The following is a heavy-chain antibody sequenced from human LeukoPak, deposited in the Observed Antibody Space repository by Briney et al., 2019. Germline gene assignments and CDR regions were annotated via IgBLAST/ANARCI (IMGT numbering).Heavy chain of an antibody. J-gene: IGHJ4*02. D-gene: IGHD6-19*01. V-gene: IGHV3-21*01. CDR2: ITSSSIYI. Sequence: GGSLRLSCAASGFPFSSHNMNWVRQAPGKGLEWVSYITSSSIYIYYADSVKGRFTISRDNAKNSLYLQMDSLRAEDTAVYYCARAIFSSGWYLIDYWGQGTLVTISS. CDR1: GFPFSSHN. CDR3: ARAIFSSGWYLIDY.